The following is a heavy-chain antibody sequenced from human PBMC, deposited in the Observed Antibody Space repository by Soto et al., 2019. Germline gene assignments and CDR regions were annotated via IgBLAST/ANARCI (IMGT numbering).Heavy chain of an antibody. J-gene: IGHJ4*02. CDR3: GREYCSGGSCYSADY. CDR1: GYTFSDYG. V-gene: IGHV1-18*01. D-gene: IGHD2-15*01. Sequence: ASVKVSCKASGYTFSDYGISWVRQTPGQGLERMGRINTYNDNTIYAQKVQGRVTMTTDTSTSTAYMELRSLRSDDTALYYCGREYCSGGSCYSADYWGQGILVTVSS. CDR2: INTYNDNT.